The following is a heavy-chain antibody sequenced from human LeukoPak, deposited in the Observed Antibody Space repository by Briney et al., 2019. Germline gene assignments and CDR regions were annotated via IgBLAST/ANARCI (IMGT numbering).Heavy chain of an antibody. J-gene: IGHJ6*02. CDR3: ARRGSGSYLPAYYYYYYGMDV. V-gene: IGHV1-18*01. D-gene: IGHD3-10*01. Sequence: GASVTVSCKASGYTFTSYGISWVRQAPGQGLEWMGWISAYNGNTNYAQKLQGRVTMTTDTSTSTAYMELRSLRSDDTAVYYCARRGSGSYLPAYYYYYYGMDVWGQGTTVTVSS. CDR2: ISAYNGNT. CDR1: GYTFTSYG.